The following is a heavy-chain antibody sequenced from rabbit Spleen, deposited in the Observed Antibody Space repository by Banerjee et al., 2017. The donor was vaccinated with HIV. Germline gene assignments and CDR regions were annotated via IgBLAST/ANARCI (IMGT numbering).Heavy chain of an antibody. CDR2: TEPIFGTT. D-gene: IGHD1-1*01. CDR3: ARDLVAVIGWNFSL. Sequence: QLKESGGGLVQPGGSLKLSCKASGFDFNNYYMTWVRQAPGKGLEWIGLTEPIFGTTYYASWVNGRFTISSHNAQNTLYLQLKSLTAADTATYFCARDLVAVIGWNFSLWGPGTLVTVS. CDR1: GFDFNNYY. J-gene: IGHJ6*01. V-gene: IGHV1S7*01.